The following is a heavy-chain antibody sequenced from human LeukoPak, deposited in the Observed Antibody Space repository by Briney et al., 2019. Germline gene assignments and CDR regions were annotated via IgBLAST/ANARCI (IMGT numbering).Heavy chain of an antibody. CDR1: GFTFSSYG. V-gene: IGHV3-30*02. Sequence: PGGSLRLSCAASGFTFSSYGMHWVRQAPGKGLEWVAFIRYDGSNKYYADSVKGRFTISGDNSKNTLYLQMNSLRAEDTAVYYCAKDGVGATKSLNWFDPWGQGTLVTVSS. J-gene: IGHJ5*02. CDR3: AKDGVGATKSLNWFDP. D-gene: IGHD1-26*01. CDR2: IRYDGSNK.